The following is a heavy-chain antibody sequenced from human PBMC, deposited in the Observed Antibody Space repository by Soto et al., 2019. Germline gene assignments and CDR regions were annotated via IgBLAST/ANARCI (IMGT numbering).Heavy chain of an antibody. CDR2: IYHSGST. D-gene: IGHD6-19*01. CDR1: GGYISSGGYS. CDR3: ARAGGLGAVAADY. J-gene: IGHJ4*02. V-gene: IGHV4-30-2*01. Sequence: QLQLQESGSGLVKPSQTLSLTCAVSGGYISSGGYSWSWIRQPPGKGLEWIGYIYHSGSTYYNPSLQSRVTISVDRSKNQFSLKLSSVTAADTAVYYCARAGGLGAVAADYWGQGTLVTVSS.